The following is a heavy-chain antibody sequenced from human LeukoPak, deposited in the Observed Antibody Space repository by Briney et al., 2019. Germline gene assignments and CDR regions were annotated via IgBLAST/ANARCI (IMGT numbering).Heavy chain of an antibody. J-gene: IGHJ5*02. CDR2: MNPSNGET. CDR1: GYTFTKYY. D-gene: IGHD3/OR15-3a*01. V-gene: IGHV1-2*02. Sequence: ASVKVSCKASGYTFTKYYVHWVRQAPGQRPEWMGWMNPSNGETNSAEKFQGRVTMTGDTSITTAYMELRRLTSDDTALYFCARVIDYDFWTAPPFDPWGQGTRVTVSS. CDR3: ARVIDYDFWTAPPFDP.